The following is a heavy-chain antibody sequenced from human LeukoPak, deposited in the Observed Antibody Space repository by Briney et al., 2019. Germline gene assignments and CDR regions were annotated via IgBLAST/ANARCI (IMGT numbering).Heavy chain of an antibody. Sequence: ASVKVSCKASGYTFSSYAMSWVRQAPGKGLEWVSAISGSGVTAHYAGSVKGRFSISRDNSKNTLYLQMNSLRVEDTALYYCAKKVVVGATSPYSDFQDWGQGTLVTVSS. V-gene: IGHV3-23*01. CDR2: ISGSGVTA. CDR1: GYTFSSYA. CDR3: AKKVVVGATSPYSDFQD. J-gene: IGHJ1*01. D-gene: IGHD1-26*01.